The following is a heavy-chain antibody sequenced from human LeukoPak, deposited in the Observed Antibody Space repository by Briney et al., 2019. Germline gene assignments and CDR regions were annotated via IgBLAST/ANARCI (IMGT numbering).Heavy chain of an antibody. Sequence: SETLSLTCTVSGGSISSYYWSWIRQPPGKGLEWIGYIYYGGSTNYDPSLKSRVTISVDTSKNQFSLKLSSVTAADTAVYYCARTHSLYDFWSGYYDYWGQGTLVTVSS. D-gene: IGHD3-3*01. CDR2: IYYGGST. CDR3: ARTHSLYDFWSGYYDY. V-gene: IGHV4-59*01. CDR1: GGSISSYY. J-gene: IGHJ4*02.